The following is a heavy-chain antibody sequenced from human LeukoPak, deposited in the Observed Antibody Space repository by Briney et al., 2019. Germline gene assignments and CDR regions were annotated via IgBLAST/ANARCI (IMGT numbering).Heavy chain of an antibody. J-gene: IGHJ4*02. CDR1: GGSVSTNNW. CDR3: ARVAGSSGCPDY. CDR2: IYHSGNT. V-gene: IGHV4-4*02. Sequence: SETLSLTCTVSGGSVSTNNWWSWVRQPLGKGLEWIGEIYHSGNTNYNPSLKSRLTISVDRSKNQLSLNLSSVTAADTAVYFCARVAGSSGCPDYWGQGTLVTVSS. D-gene: IGHD6-19*01.